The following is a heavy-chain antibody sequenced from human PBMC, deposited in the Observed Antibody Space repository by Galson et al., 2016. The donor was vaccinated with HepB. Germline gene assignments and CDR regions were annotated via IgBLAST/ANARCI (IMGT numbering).Heavy chain of an antibody. CDR2: INSDGSSA. D-gene: IGHD3-3*01. CDR3: ARALRDDFWRGYYSGNLYYYGMDV. V-gene: IGHV3-74*01. J-gene: IGHJ6*02. CDR1: AFTFSNYW. Sequence: SLRLSCAASAFTFSNYWMYWVRQAPGKGLVWVSRINSDGSSASYAESVKGRFTISRDNAKNTLYLQANSLRAEDTAMYYCARALRDDFWRGYYSGNLYYYGMDVWGQGTTVTVSS.